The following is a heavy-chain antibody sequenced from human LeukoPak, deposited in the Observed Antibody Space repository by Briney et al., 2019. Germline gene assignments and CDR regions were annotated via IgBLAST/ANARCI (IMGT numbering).Heavy chain of an antibody. J-gene: IGHJ6*03. D-gene: IGHD3-16*01. V-gene: IGHV4-34*01. CDR3: ARVLMYYYYMDV. CDR2: INHSGST. CDR1: GGSFSGYY. Sequence: PSETLSLTCAVYGGSFSGYYWSWIRQPPGKGLEWIGEINHSGSTNYNPSLKSRVTISVDTSKNQFSLKLSSVTAADTAVYYCARVLMYYYYMDVWGKGTTVTVSS.